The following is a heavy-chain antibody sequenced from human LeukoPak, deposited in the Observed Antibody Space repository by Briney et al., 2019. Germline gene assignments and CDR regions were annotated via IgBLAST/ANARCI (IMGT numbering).Heavy chain of an antibody. V-gene: IGHV3-7*01. Sequence: GGSLRLSCAASGFTFSRNAMSWVRQAPGKGLEWVANIHKDGSETYFVDSVKGRFTMSRDNAENSLSLQMSSLKAEDTAIYYCARLDYSRVYVYWGQGTLVTVSS. J-gene: IGHJ4*02. CDR2: IHKDGSET. D-gene: IGHD4-11*01. CDR3: ARLDYSRVYVY. CDR1: GFTFSRNA.